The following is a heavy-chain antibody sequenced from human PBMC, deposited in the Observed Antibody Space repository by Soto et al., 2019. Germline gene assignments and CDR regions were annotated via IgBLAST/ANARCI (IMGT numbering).Heavy chain of an antibody. CDR3: ARAVRYCSGGSCYLEGLSYYMDV. V-gene: IGHV1-8*01. CDR1: GYTFTSYD. CDR2: MNPNSGNT. J-gene: IGHJ6*03. Sequence: ASVKVSCKASGYTFTSYDINWVRQATGQGLEWMGWMNPNSGNTGYAQKFQGRVTMTRNTSISTAYMELSSLRSEDTAVYYCARAVRYCSGGSCYLEGLSYYMDVWGKGTTVTVSS. D-gene: IGHD2-15*01.